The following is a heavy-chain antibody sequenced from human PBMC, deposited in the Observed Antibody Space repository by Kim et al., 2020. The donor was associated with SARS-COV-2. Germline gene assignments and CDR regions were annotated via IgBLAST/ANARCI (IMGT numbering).Heavy chain of an antibody. V-gene: IGHV3-53*01. Sequence: SVKGRFTISRDNSKNTLYLQMNSLRAEDTAVYYCARGKGYCSGGSCSLDPWGQGTLVTVSS. D-gene: IGHD2-15*01. CDR3: ARGKGYCSGGSCSLDP. J-gene: IGHJ5*02.